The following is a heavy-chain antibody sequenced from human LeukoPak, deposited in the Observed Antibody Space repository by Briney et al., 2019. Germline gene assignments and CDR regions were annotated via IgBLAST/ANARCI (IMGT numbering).Heavy chain of an antibody. V-gene: IGHV3-30-3*01. CDR3: ARAISGGYYSGSGFHY. CDR2: ISYDGSNK. J-gene: IGHJ4*02. CDR1: GFTFSSYA. D-gene: IGHD3-10*01. Sequence: GGSLRLSCAASGFTFSSYAMHWVRQAPGKGLEWVAVISYDGSNKYYADSVKGRFTISRDHSKNTLYLQMNSLRAEDTAVYYCARAISGGYYSGSGFHYWGQGTLVTVYS.